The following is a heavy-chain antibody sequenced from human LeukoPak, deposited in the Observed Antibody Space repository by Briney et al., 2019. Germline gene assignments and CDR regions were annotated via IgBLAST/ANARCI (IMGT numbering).Heavy chain of an antibody. Sequence: SETLSLTCAVYGGSFSGYYWSWIRQPPGKGLEWIGEINHSGSTNYNPSLKSRVTISVDTSKNQFSLKLSSVTAADTAVYYCARLLESNWEKIDNSDYWGQGTLVTVSS. CDR1: GGSFSGYY. D-gene: IGHD1-1*01. J-gene: IGHJ4*02. CDR2: INHSGST. CDR3: ARLLESNWEKIDNSDY. V-gene: IGHV4-34*01.